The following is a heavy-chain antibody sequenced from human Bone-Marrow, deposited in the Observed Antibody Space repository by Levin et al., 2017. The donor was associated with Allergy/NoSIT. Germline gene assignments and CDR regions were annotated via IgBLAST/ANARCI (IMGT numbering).Heavy chain of an antibody. D-gene: IGHD1-26*01. CDR3: AVSELVGVTAGFDI. CDR2: IKSKTDGGTA. Sequence: GESLKISCAASGFTFSNAWMSWVRQAPGKGLEWVGRIKSKTDGGTADHAAPVKGRFTISRDDSKNTLYLQMNSLKTEDTAVYYCAVSELVGVTAGFDIWGQGTMVTVSS. J-gene: IGHJ3*02. CDR1: GFTFSNAW. V-gene: IGHV3-15*01.